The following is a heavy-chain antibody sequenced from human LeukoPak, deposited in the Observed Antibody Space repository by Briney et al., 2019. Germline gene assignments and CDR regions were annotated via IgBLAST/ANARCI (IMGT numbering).Heavy chain of an antibody. D-gene: IGHD4-23*01. CDR3: ARGSLLYGSNSGVDY. CDR2: IIPIFGTA. V-gene: IGHV1-69*05. CDR1: GGTFSSYA. Sequence: ASVKVSCKASGGTFSSYAIRWVRQAPGQGLEWMGGIIPIFGTANYAQKFQGRVTITTDESTSTAYMELSSLRSADAAVYYCARGSLLYGSNSGVDYWGQGTLVTVSS. J-gene: IGHJ4*02.